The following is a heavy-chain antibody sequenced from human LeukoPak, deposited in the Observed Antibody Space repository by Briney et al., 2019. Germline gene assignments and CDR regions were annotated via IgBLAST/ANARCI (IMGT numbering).Heavy chain of an antibody. CDR1: GYTFTGYY. D-gene: IGHD3-10*01. J-gene: IGHJ6*03. CDR2: INPSGGST. V-gene: IGHV1-46*01. Sequence: GASVKVSCKASGYTFTGYYMHWVRQAPGQGLEWMGIINPSGGSTSYAQKFQGRVTITADKSTSTAYMELSSLRSEDTAVYYCARKISEYYYGSGDQYNYYYYYMDVWGKGTTVTVSS. CDR3: ARKISEYYYGSGDQYNYYYYYMDV.